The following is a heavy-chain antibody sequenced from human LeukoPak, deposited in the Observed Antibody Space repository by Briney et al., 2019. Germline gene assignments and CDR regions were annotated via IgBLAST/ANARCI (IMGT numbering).Heavy chain of an antibody. D-gene: IGHD6-13*01. CDR2: IIPILGIA. CDR3: ARVLKPEQLVRD. J-gene: IGHJ4*02. CDR1: GYTFTGYY. V-gene: IGHV1-69*04. Sequence: SVKVSCKASGYTFTGYYMHWVRQAPGQGLEWMGRIIPILGIANYAQKFQGRVTITADKSTSTAYMELSSLRSEDTAVYYCARVLKPEQLVRDWGQGTLVTVSS.